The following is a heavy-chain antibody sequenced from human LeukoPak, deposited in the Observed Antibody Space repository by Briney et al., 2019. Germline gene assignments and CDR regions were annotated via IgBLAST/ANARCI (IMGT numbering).Heavy chain of an antibody. CDR3: ARDQMATVTT. D-gene: IGHD4-17*01. CDR2: ISSSSSYI. Sequence: PGGSLRLSCAASGFTFSSHSMNWVRQAPGKGLEWVSSISSSSSYIYYADSVKGRFTISRDNAKNSLYLQMNSLRAEDTAVYYCARDQMATVTTWGQGTLVTVSS. V-gene: IGHV3-21*01. CDR1: GFTFSSHS. J-gene: IGHJ5*02.